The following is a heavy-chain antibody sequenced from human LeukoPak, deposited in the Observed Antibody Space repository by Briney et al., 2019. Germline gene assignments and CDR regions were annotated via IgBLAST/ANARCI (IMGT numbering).Heavy chain of an antibody. Sequence: PGGSLRLSCAASGFTFNSHAMHWVRQAPGKGLEWVAVISYDGSNKYYADSVKGRFTISRDNSKNTLYLQMNSLRAEDTAVYYCAKEVYSSSWTGGYYYYYGMDVWGQGTTVTVSS. CDR3: AKEVYSSSWTGGYYYYYGMDV. CDR1: GFTFNSHA. J-gene: IGHJ6*02. CDR2: ISYDGSNK. D-gene: IGHD6-13*01. V-gene: IGHV3-30*04.